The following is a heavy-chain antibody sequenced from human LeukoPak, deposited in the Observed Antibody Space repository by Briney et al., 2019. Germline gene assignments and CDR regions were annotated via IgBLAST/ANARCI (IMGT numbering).Heavy chain of an antibody. Sequence: PGGSLRLSCAASGFTFSDYAMNWVRQAPGKGLEWVSYISTISTIFYADSAKGRFTISRDNAKNSLYLQMNNLRADDTAVYYCARDHNWGFDYWGQGTLVTVSS. J-gene: IGHJ4*02. CDR3: ARDHNWGFDY. D-gene: IGHD7-27*01. V-gene: IGHV3-69-1*01. CDR2: ISTISTI. CDR1: GFTFSDYA.